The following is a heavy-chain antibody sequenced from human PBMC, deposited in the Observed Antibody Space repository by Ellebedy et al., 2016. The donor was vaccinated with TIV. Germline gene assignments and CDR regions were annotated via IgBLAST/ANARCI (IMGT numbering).Heavy chain of an antibody. CDR3: AREMLGDNKSFDY. CDR1: GDTFTNFD. V-gene: IGHV1-2*02. Sequence: ASVKVSXKASGDTFTNFDINWVRQAAGQGPEWVGCINPNSGVTAYPPKFQGRVTVTRDTSVSIVSMDLSSLRSDDTALYYCAREMLGDNKSFDYWGQGTLVTVSS. CDR2: INPNSGVT. J-gene: IGHJ4*02. D-gene: IGHD1-26*01.